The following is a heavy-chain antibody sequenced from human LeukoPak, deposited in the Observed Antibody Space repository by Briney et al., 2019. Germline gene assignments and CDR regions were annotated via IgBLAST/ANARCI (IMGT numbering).Heavy chain of an antibody. CDR3: VCPAVAGPTDAFDI. Sequence: SETLSLTCTVSGGSISSYYWSWIRQPAGKGLEWIGRIYTSGSTNYNPSLKSRVTMSVDTSKNQFSLKLSSVTAADTAVYYCVCPAVAGPTDAFDIWGQGTMVTVSS. CDR1: GGSISSYY. D-gene: IGHD6-19*01. CDR2: IYTSGST. V-gene: IGHV4-4*07. J-gene: IGHJ3*02.